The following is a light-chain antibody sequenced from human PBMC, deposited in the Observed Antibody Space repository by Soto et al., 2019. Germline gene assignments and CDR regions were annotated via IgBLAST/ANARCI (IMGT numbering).Light chain of an antibody. CDR3: QQRSNWWT. CDR2: DAS. J-gene: IGKJ1*01. Sequence: EIVLTQSPATLSLSPVERATLSCRASQSVSRYLAWYQQKPGQAPRLLIYDASNRATGIPARFSGSGSGTDFTLTISSLEPEDFAVYYCQQRSNWWTFGQGTKVEIK. V-gene: IGKV3-11*01. CDR1: QSVSRY.